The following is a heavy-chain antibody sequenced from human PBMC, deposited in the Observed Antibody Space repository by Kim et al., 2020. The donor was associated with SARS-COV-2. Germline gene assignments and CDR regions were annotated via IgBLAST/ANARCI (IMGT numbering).Heavy chain of an antibody. J-gene: IGHJ4*02. CDR3: ARGLTVTSKTVFNY. V-gene: IGHV4-38-2*02. CDR2: VHHSGST. Sequence: SETLSLTCTVSGYSISSGYYWGWIRQPPGKGLEWIGSVHHSGSTYYNPSLKSRVTISVDTSKNQFSLKLSSVTAADTAVYYCARGLTVTSKTVFNYWGQGTLVTVSS. CDR1: GYSISSGYY. D-gene: IGHD4-17*01.